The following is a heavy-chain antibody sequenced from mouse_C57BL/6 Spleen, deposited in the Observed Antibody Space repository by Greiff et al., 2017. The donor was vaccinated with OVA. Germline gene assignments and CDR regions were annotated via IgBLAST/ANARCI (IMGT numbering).Heavy chain of an antibody. CDR1: GYTFTSYW. CDR2: IDPSDSYT. CDR3: ARIYDGSSY. J-gene: IGHJ3*01. Sequence: QVQLQQPGAELVKPGASVKLSCKASGYTFTSYWMQWVKQRPGQGLEWIGEIDPSDSYTNYNQKFKGKATMTVDTSSSTAYMQLSSLTSEDSAVYYCARIYDGSSYWGQGTLLTVSA. V-gene: IGHV1-50*01. D-gene: IGHD2-3*01.